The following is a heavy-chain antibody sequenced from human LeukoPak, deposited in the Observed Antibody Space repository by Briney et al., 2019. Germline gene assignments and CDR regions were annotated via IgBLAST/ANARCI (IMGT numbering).Heavy chain of an antibody. J-gene: IGHJ4*02. V-gene: IGHV3-23*01. CDR2: ISGSGGST. CDR1: GFTFSSYA. D-gene: IGHD5-18*01. CDR3: AKDFRGYSSLYYFDY. Sequence: PGGSLRLSCAASGFTFSSYAMSWVRQAPGKGLEWVSAISGSGGSTYYSDSVKGRFTISRDNSKNTLYLQMNSLRAEDTAVYYCAKDFRGYSSLYYFDYWGQGTLVTVSS.